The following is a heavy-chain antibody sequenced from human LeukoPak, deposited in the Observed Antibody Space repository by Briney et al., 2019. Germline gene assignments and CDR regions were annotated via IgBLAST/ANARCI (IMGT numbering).Heavy chain of an antibody. CDR2: ISGSGDST. CDR1: GFTFSSYA. D-gene: IGHD1-26*01. J-gene: IGHJ4*02. V-gene: IGHV3-23*01. CDR3: AKGGKWDVTPFDY. Sequence: GGSLRLSCAASGFTFSSYAVSWVRQAPGEGLEWVSAISGSGDSTYYADSVKGRFTISRDNSKNTLYLQVNSLRAEDTAVYYCAKGGKWDVTPFDYWGQGTLVTVSS.